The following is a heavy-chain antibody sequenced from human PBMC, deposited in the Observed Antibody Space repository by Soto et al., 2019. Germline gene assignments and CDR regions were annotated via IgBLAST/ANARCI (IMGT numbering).Heavy chain of an antibody. CDR3: TRPGYSNYDSDY. CDR1: GFTLSGSV. D-gene: IGHD5-12*01. CDR2: IRSRSNGYAT. V-gene: IGHV3-73*02. Sequence: EVQLVESGGGLVQPGGSLKLPCAASGFTLSGSVIYWVRQASGKGLEWVGRIRSRSNGYATAYAASVRGRFTISRDDSKNTAYLQMDSLKTEDTAVYYCTRPGYSNYDSDYWGQGTLVTVSS. J-gene: IGHJ4*02.